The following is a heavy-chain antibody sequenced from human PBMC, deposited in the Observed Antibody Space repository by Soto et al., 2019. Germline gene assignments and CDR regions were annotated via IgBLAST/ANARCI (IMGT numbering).Heavy chain of an antibody. V-gene: IGHV4-61*01. CDR2: VYHTGRT. Sequence: QVQLQESDPGLVKPSETLSLTCTVSGGSFKSGSYSWSWIRQPPGKVLEWIGYVYHTGRTSYNPSLKSLVSIAMDTSKNQFSLNLDSVTAADTAVYFCARDFAYFDSWGQGTLVTVSS. J-gene: IGHJ4*02. CDR1: GGSFKSGSYS. D-gene: IGHD3-3*01. CDR3: ARDFAYFDS.